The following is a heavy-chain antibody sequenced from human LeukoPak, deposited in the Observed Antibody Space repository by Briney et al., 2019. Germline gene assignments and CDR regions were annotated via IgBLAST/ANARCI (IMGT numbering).Heavy chain of an antibody. CDR3: AKDLVGYSNYLFSMDV. Sequence: PGRSLRLSCAASGFTFDDYAMHWVRQAPGKGLEWVSAISGSGGSTYYADSVKGRFTISRDNSKNTLYLQMNSLRAEDTAVYYCAKDLVGYSNYLFSMDVWGKGTTVTVSA. CDR1: GFTFDDYA. J-gene: IGHJ6*04. V-gene: IGHV3-23*01. D-gene: IGHD4-11*01. CDR2: ISGSGGST.